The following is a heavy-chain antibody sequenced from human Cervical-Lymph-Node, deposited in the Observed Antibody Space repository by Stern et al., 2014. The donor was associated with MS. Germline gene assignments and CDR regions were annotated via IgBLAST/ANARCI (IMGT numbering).Heavy chain of an antibody. Sequence: VQLVESGAEVKKPGASVKVSCKTSGYTFSSYDINWVRQATGQGLEWMGRMDPGSGDTVYAKKFRGRVTMTRNTSINTAYMELRILTAGDTAIYYCAREEAGYYDSLDPWGQGTLVIVSS. V-gene: IGHV1-8*01. D-gene: IGHD3-22*01. J-gene: IGHJ5*02. CDR3: AREEAGYYDSLDP. CDR2: MDPGSGDT. CDR1: GYTFSSYD.